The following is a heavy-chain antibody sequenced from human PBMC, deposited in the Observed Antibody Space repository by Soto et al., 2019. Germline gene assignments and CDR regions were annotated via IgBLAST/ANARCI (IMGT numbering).Heavy chain of an antibody. CDR2: IIYDGSNT. CDR1: GFTFSSYG. Sequence: PGGSLRLSSAASGFTFSSYGMHWVRQAPGKGLEWGAVIIYDGSNTYYADSVKGRFTISRDNSKNTLYLQMNSLRAEDTAVYYCARDRITFGGVYYYYMDVWGKGTTVTVSS. CDR3: ARDRITFGGVYYYYMDV. V-gene: IGHV3-33*08. J-gene: IGHJ6*03. D-gene: IGHD3-16*01.